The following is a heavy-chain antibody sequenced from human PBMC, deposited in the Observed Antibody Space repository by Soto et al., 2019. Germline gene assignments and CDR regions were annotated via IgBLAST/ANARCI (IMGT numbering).Heavy chain of an antibody. CDR1: GGTFSSCA. V-gene: IGHV1-69*13. D-gene: IGHD3-3*01. CDR3: AREPYDFWSGYYNNWFDP. CDR2: IIPIFGTA. J-gene: IGHJ5*02. Sequence: SVKVSCKASGGTFSSCAISCVRQAPGQGLEWMGGIIPIFGTANYAQKFQGRVTITADESTSTAYMELSSLRSEDTAVYYCAREPYDFWSGYYNNWFDPWGQGTLVTVSS.